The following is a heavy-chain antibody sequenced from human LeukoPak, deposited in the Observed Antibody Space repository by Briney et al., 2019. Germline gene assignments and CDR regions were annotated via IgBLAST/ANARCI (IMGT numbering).Heavy chain of an antibody. CDR1: GFTFSNAW. V-gene: IGHV3-64D*09. J-gene: IGHJ4*02. D-gene: IGHD3-22*01. Sequence: GGSLRLSCAASGFTFSNAWMSWVRQAPGKGLEYVSGISKNGGSTYYADSVKGRFTISRDNSKTTLYLQMSSLRPEDTAVYYCVKRDNSGQYYYDFWGQGTLVTVSS. CDR3: VKRDNSGQYYYDF. CDR2: ISKNGGST.